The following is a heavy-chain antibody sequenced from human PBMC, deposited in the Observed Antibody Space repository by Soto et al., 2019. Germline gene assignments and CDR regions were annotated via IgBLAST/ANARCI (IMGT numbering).Heavy chain of an antibody. CDR1: GFPFRTYA. J-gene: IGHJ2*01. D-gene: IGHD2-15*01. V-gene: IGHV3-23*01. CDR3: GGNILP. Sequence: GGSLSLSSPASGFPFRTYARYWLRQAPGKGLEWVSALSGSGDTTYYAASVKGWFTISRDNSKNTLYLQMNSLRAEDNAVYYWGGNILPWGRGTLVTVSA. CDR2: LSGSGDTT.